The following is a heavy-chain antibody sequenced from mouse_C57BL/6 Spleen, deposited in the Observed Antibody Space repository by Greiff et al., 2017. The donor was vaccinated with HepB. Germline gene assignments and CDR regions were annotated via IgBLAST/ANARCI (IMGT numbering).Heavy chain of an antibody. CDR3: VYYSSYSGFAY. Sequence: QVQLQQSGAELVKPGASVKLSCKASGYTFTSYWMQWVKQRPGQGLEWIGEIDPSDSYTNYNQKFKGKATLTVDTSSSTAYMQLSSLTSEDSAVYYCVYYSSYSGFAYWGQGTLVTVSA. V-gene: IGHV1-50*01. CDR2: IDPSDSYT. CDR1: GYTFTSYW. J-gene: IGHJ3*01. D-gene: IGHD2-5*01.